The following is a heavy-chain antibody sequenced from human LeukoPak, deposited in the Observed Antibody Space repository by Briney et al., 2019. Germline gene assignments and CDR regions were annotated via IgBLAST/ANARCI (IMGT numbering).Heavy chain of an antibody. D-gene: IGHD5-24*01. CDR1: GYTFTSYG. J-gene: IGHJ4*02. CDR3: ASRATAQGYYFDY. CDR2: ISAYNGNT. V-gene: IGHV1-18*01. Sequence: ASVKVSCKASGYTFTSYGISWVRQAPGQGLERMGWISAYNGNTNYPQKLQGRVTMTRDTSTSTVYMELSSLRSEDTAVYYCASRATAQGYYFDYWGQGTLVTVPS.